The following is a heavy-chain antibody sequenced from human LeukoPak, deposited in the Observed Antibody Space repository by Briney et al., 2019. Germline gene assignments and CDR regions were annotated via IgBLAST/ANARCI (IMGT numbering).Heavy chain of an antibody. V-gene: IGHV3-74*01. CDR3: ARASFADAGYFDY. CDR2: ITSVGRRT. D-gene: IGHD2-8*01. CDR1: GFTFSSYW. Sequence: GGSLRLTCEASGFTFSSYWLHWVRQEPGKGLVWVSRITSVGRRTSHADSVKGRFTTSRDNAKNILYLQMNSLRDEDTAVYYCARASFADAGYFDYWGKGTLVTVAS. J-gene: IGHJ4*02.